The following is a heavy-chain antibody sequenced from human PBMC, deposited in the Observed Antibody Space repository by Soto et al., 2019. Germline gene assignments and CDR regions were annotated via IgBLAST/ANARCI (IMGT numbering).Heavy chain of an antibody. CDR2: ISPRSGGT. Sequence: VASVKVSCKASGYTFIDYYMHWVRQAPGQGLEWMGRISPRSGGTNYAQKFQGRVTMTWDTSLNTAYMELSSLISEDTAVYYCARPPGYISDWYYFDLWGQGTLVTVSS. V-gene: IGHV1-2*02. D-gene: IGHD3-9*01. J-gene: IGHJ4*02. CDR1: GYTFIDYY. CDR3: ARPPGYISDWYYFDL.